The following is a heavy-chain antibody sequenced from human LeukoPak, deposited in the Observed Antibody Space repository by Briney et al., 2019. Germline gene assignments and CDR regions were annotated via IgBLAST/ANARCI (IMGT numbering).Heavy chain of an antibody. CDR2: MSGSGGNT. D-gene: IGHD3-22*01. CDR1: GFTFSTYA. Sequence: GGSVRLSCAASGFTFSTYAMSWVRQAPGKGLEWVSAMSGSGGNTYYADSVKGRFTISRDNSKDTLYLQMNSLRAEDAAVYYCAKGLAYFDTSGNSRHFVHWGQATMATVSS. J-gene: IGHJ4*02. V-gene: IGHV3-23*01. CDR3: AKGLAYFDTSGNSRHFVH.